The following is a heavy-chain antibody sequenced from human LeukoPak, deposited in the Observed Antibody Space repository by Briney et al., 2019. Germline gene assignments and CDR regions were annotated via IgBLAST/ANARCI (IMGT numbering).Heavy chain of an antibody. Sequence: GGSLRPSCAASGFTFSDYYMSWIRQAPGKGLEWISYITGSSSYTNYADSVKGRFTISRDNAKNSLYLQTNSLRADDTAVYYCAREWGGGTVPGEHWGQGTLVTVSS. J-gene: IGHJ1*01. D-gene: IGHD4-17*01. CDR2: ITGSSSYT. V-gene: IGHV3-11*06. CDR1: GFTFSDYY. CDR3: AREWGGGTVPGEH.